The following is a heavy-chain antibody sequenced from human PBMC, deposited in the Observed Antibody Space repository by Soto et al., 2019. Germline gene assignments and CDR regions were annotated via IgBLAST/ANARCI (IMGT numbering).Heavy chain of an antibody. CDR1: GYTFTCYY. CDR2: INPSGGST. V-gene: IGHV1-46*03. D-gene: IGHD2-2*01. CDR3: ARGYQLLRANDAFDI. Sequence: ASVKGSCKASGYTFTCYYVHWVRQAPGQGLEWMGIINPSGGSTSYAQKFQGRVTMTRDTSTSTVYMELSSLRSEDTAVYYCARGYQLLRANDAFDIWGQGTMVTVSS. J-gene: IGHJ3*02.